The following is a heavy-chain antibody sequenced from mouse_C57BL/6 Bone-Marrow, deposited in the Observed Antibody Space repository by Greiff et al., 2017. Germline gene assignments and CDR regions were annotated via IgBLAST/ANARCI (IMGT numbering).Heavy chain of an antibody. Sequence: EVKLQQSGPVLVKPGASVKMSCKASGYTFTDYYMNWVKQSHGKSLEWIGVINPYNGGTSYNQKFKGKATLTVDKSSSTAYMELNSLTSEDSAVYYCARGYYPYYYGMDYWGQGTSVTVSS. CDR1: GYTFTDYY. J-gene: IGHJ4*01. V-gene: IGHV1-19*01. CDR3: ARGYYPYYYGMDY. D-gene: IGHD2-3*01. CDR2: INPYNGGT.